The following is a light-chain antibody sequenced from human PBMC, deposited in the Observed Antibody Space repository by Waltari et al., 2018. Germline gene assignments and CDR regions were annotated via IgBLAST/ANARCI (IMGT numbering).Light chain of an antibody. CDR3: QQYGSSPRT. CDR1: QSGSSSS. J-gene: IGKJ1*01. V-gene: IGKV3-20*01. CDR2: GAS. Sequence: DIVLTQSPGTLSLSPGERAPLSCRASQSGSSSSLAWYQQKPGQAPRLLIYGASSRATGIPDRFSGSGSGTDFTLTISRLEPEDFAVYYCQQYGSSPRTFGQGTKVEIK.